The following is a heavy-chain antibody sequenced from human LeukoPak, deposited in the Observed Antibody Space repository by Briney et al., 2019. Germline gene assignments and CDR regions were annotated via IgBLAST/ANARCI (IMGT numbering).Heavy chain of an antibody. CDR2: ISGSGGST. V-gene: IGHV3-23*01. D-gene: IGHD3-10*01. CDR3: ARDGRGDY. Sequence: GASVKVSCKASGYTFTSYGISWVRQAPGKGLEWVSAISGSGGSTYYADSVKGRFTISRDNAKNSLYLQMNSLRAEDTAVYYCARDGRGDYWGQGTLVTVSS. CDR1: GYTFTSYG. J-gene: IGHJ4*02.